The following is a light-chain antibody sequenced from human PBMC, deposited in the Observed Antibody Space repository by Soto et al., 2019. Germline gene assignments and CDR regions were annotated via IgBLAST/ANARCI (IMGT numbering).Light chain of an antibody. J-gene: IGLJ1*01. CDR2: DVS. Sequence: QSALTQPASVSGSPGQSITISCTGTSSDVGGSNYVSWYQQHPGKAPKLIISDVSYRPSGASNRFSGSKSGNTASLTISGLQVEDEADYYCSSYTSSSTYVFGTGTKLTVL. CDR1: SSDVGGSNY. V-gene: IGLV2-14*01. CDR3: SSYTSSSTYV.